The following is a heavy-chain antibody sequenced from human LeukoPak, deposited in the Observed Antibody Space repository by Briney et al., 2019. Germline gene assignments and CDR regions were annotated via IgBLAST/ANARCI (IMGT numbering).Heavy chain of an antibody. J-gene: IGHJ1*01. CDR1: GYTFTGYC. Sequence: ASVKVSCTASGYTFTGYCMHWVRQAPGQGLEWMGWINPNSGGTNYAQKFQGRVTMTRDTSISTAYMELSRLRSDDTAVYYCARPYGDYVGYFQHWGQGTLVTVSS. CDR3: ARPYGDYVGYFQH. V-gene: IGHV1-2*02. D-gene: IGHD4-17*01. CDR2: INPNSGGT.